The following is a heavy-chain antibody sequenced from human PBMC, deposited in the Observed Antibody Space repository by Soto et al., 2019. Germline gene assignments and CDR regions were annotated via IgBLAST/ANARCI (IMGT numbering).Heavy chain of an antibody. CDR2: IWYDGSNK. CDR3: AREHIVVVTATYGMDV. CDR1: GFTFSSYG. J-gene: IGHJ6*02. Sequence: GGSLRLSCAASGFTFSSYGMHWVRQAPGKGLEWVAVIWYDGSNKYYADSVKGRFTISRDNSKNTLYLQMNSLRAEDTAVYYCAREHIVVVTATYGMDVWGQGTTVTVSS. D-gene: IGHD2-21*02. V-gene: IGHV3-33*01.